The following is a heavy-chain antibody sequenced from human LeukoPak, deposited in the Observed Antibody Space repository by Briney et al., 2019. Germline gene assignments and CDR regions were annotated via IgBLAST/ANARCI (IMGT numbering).Heavy chain of an antibody. D-gene: IGHD2-8*01. V-gene: IGHV1-18*01. CDR2: ISAYDGNT. J-gene: IGHJ4*02. CDR1: GYTFTSYS. CDR3: ARSPYCTNGICYLKYYFDY. Sequence: GASVKVSCKASGYTFTSYSISWVRQAPGQGLEWMRWISAYDGNTNYAQKLQGRVTMTTDTSTSTAYMELRSLRSDDTAVYYCARSPYCTNGICYLKYYFDYWGQGTLVTVSS.